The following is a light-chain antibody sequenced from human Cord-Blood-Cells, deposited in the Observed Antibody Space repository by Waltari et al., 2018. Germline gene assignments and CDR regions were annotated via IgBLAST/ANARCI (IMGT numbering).Light chain of an antibody. Sequence: QSVLTQPPSVSGVPGQRVTSSCTGSSSHIGAGYDVHWYQQLPGTAPKLLIDGNSHRPSGVPDRFSGSKSGTSASLAITGLQAEDEADYYCQSYDSSLSGVVFGGGTKLTVL. CDR3: QSYDSSLSGVV. V-gene: IGLV1-40*01. CDR1: SSHIGAGYD. J-gene: IGLJ2*01. CDR2: GNS.